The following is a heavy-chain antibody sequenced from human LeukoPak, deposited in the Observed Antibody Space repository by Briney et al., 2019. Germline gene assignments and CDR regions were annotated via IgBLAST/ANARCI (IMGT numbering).Heavy chain of an antibody. J-gene: IGHJ4*02. CDR2: ISSSSSYI. CDR1: GFAFSSYS. CDR3: ASPGGDSLFDY. Sequence: GGSLRLSCAASGFAFSSYSMNWVRQAPGKGLEWVSSISSSSSYICYADSVKGRFTISRDNAKNSLYLQMNSLRAEDTAVYYCASPGGDSLFDYWGQGTLVTVSS. D-gene: IGHD4-23*01. V-gene: IGHV3-21*01.